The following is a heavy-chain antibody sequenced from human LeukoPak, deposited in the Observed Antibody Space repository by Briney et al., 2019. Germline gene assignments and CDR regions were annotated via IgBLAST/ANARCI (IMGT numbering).Heavy chain of an antibody. CDR2: MSSRGYPT. J-gene: IGHJ4*02. CDR1: GFTFSDYY. V-gene: IGHV3-11*01. CDR3: ARVGIALTSPFDY. Sequence: GGSLRLSCLASGFTFSDYYMSWVRQAPGKGLEWISYMSSRGYPTYYAESVKGRFTISRDNAKNTLYLQMHNLRADDTAVYFCARVGIALTSPFDYWDQGTLVTVSS. D-gene: IGHD1-1*01.